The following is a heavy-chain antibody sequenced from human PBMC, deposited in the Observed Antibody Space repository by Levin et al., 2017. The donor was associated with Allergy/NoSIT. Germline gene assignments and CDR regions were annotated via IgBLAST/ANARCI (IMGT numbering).Heavy chain of an antibody. V-gene: IGHV6-1*01. CDR1: GDSVSSNSGA. J-gene: IGHJ4*02. Sequence: SETLSLTCAISGDSVSSNSGAWNWIRQSPSRGLEWLGRTYFRSKWDFDYTLSMRGRITIYPDAYKNHFSLQLNSVTPEDTAVYYCARGHSSSPTPSCDYWGQGTLVNVSS. D-gene: IGHD6-6*01. CDR2: TYFRSKWDF. CDR3: ARGHSSSPTPSCDY.